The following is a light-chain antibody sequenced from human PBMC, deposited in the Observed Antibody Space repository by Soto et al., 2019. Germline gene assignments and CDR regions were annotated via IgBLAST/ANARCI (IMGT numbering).Light chain of an antibody. J-gene: IGKJ4*01. CDR1: QSISAW. CDR2: KAS. Sequence: DIQMTQSPSTLSASVGDRVTITCRASQSISAWLAWYQQKPGKAPNLLIYKASSLESGVPSRFSGSGSGTEFTLTISSLQPDDFATDYCQQYNTYPLTFGVGTTVEIK. CDR3: QQYNTYPLT. V-gene: IGKV1-5*03.